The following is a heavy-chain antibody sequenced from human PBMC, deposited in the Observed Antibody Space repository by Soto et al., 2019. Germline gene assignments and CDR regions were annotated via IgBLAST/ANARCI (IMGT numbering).Heavy chain of an antibody. V-gene: IGHV4-30-4*01. CDR3: ARGRGYGFGVDY. D-gene: IGHD5-18*01. CDR2: IQHGGST. Sequence: QVQLQESGPGLVKPSQTLSLTCTVSGASVSSRDHYWSWIRQPPGKGLECIEYIQHGGSTYYNPSLKSRVSISLDMSKNQFSLKLTSVTAADTAVYYCARGRGYGFGVDYWGQGALVIVSS. CDR1: GASVSSRDHY. J-gene: IGHJ4*02.